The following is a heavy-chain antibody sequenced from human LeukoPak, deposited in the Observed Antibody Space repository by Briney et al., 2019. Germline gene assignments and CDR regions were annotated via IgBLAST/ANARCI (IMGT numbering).Heavy chain of an antibody. V-gene: IGHV5-51*01. CDR3: ARHMYSRGWYLIIDY. CDR2: IYPGDSDT. J-gene: IGHJ4*02. D-gene: IGHD6-19*01. Sequence: GESLKISCKGSGYSFTSYWIGWVRQMPGKGLEWMGIIYPGDSDTRYSPSFQGQVTISADKSISTAYLQWSSLKASDTAMYYCARHMYSRGWYLIIDYWGQGTLVTVSS. CDR1: GYSFTSYW.